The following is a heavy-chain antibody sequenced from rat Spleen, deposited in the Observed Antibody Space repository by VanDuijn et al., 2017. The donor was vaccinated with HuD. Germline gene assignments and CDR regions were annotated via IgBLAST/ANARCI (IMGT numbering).Heavy chain of an antibody. CDR1: GFSLISNS. CDR2: IQNGGST. D-gene: IGHD1-2*01. V-gene: IGHV2-1*01. CDR3: VRDRSSFDY. Sequence: QVQLKESGPGLVQPSQTLSLTCTVSGFSLISNSIHWVRQPPGKGLEWMGRIQNGGSTDYNSAHKSRQSISRETSKSQILLKINSLQNEDTATYDGVRDRSSFDYWGQGVMVTVSS. J-gene: IGHJ2*01.